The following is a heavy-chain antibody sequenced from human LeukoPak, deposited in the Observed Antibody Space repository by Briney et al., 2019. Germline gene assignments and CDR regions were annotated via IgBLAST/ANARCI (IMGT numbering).Heavy chain of an antibody. Sequence: GGSLRLSCAASGFTFVTYSMNWVRQTPGKGLEWVSSISSGSTYIYYTDSVKSRFTISRDDAKNSLYLQMNSLRAEDTAVYYCARDSGSAYHFYYYMDVWGKGTTVTVSS. CDR3: ARDSGSAYHFYYYMDV. CDR2: ISSGSTYI. D-gene: IGHD5-12*01. V-gene: IGHV3-21*01. J-gene: IGHJ6*03. CDR1: GFTFVTYS.